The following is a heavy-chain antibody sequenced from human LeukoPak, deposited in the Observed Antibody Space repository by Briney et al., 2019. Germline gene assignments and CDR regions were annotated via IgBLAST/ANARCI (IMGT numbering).Heavy chain of an antibody. V-gene: IGHV4-4*07. D-gene: IGHD2-15*01. J-gene: IGHJ6*03. CDR3: ARDIDMALDYYYYMDV. CDR2: IYTSGST. Sequence: NPSETLSLTCTVSGGSISSYYWSWIRQPAGKGLEWIGRIYTSGSTNYNPSLKSRVTISVDNSKNQFSLKLSSVTAADTAVYYCARDIDMALDYYYYMDVWGKGTTVTVSS. CDR1: GGSISSYY.